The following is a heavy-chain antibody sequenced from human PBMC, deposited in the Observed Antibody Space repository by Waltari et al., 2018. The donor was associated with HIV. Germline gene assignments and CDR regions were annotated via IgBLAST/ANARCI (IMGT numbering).Heavy chain of an antibody. V-gene: IGHV3-53*04. CDR1: GFTVSSNY. Sequence: EVQLVESGGGLVQPGGSLRLSCAASGFTVSSNYMSWVRQAPGKGLEWVSVIYSGGSTYYADSVKGRFTTSRHNSKNTLYLQMNSLRAEDTAVYYCARLRDSSGSHPYYFDYWGQGTLVTVSS. D-gene: IGHD3-22*01. J-gene: IGHJ4*02. CDR3: ARLRDSSGSHPYYFDY. CDR2: IYSGGST.